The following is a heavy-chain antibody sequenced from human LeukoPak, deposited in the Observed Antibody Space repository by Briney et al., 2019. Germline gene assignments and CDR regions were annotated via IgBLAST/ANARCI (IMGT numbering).Heavy chain of an antibody. CDR2: ISAYNGNT. D-gene: IGHD3-9*01. J-gene: IGHJ2*01. CDR3: ARGGGRPDWLQAHWYFDL. CDR1: GYTFTSYG. V-gene: IGHV1-18*01. Sequence: ASVKVSCKASGYTFTSYGISWVRQAPGQGLEWMGWISAYNGNTNYAQKFQGRVTITADESTSTAYMELSSLRSEDTAVYYCARGGGRPDWLQAHWYFDLWGRGTLVTVSS.